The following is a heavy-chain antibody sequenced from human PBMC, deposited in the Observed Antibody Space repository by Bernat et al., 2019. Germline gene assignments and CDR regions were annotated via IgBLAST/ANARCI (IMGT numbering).Heavy chain of an antibody. D-gene: IGHD3-10*01. CDR3: ARDYRWSSGSPDDP. Sequence: QVQLVQSGAEVKKPGASVKVSCKASGYIFTSYGISWVRQAPGQWLEWMGWISAYDGHINYAQKLQDRVTMTTDTSTTTAYMELRSLRSDDTAVYYCARDYRWSSGSPDDPWGQGTLVTVSS. J-gene: IGHJ5*02. V-gene: IGHV1-18*04. CDR2: ISAYDGHI. CDR1: GYIFTSYG.